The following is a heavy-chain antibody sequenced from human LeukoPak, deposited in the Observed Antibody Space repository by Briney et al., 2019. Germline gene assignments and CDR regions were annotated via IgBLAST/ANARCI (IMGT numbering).Heavy chain of an antibody. J-gene: IGHJ4*02. V-gene: IGHV1-46*01. D-gene: IGHD5-12*01. Sequence: GASVKVSCKASEYTFTSYYMHWVRQAPGQGLEWMGIINPSSGSTSYAQKIQGRVTMTRDMSTSTVYMQLSSLTSEDTAVYYCARDGSAEGFDYWGQGTLVTVSS. CDR1: EYTFTSYY. CDR2: INPSSGST. CDR3: ARDGSAEGFDY.